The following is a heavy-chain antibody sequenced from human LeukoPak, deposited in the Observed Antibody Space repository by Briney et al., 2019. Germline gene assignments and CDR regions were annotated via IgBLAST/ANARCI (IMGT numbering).Heavy chain of an antibody. D-gene: IGHD6-19*01. CDR3: ARDRVGSGWPRPWYFEF. J-gene: IGHJ4*02. Sequence: ASVKVSCKPSGYTFTGYYFHWVGQAPGQGLEWMGWINPNTGATTYAEKFQGRVTMTRDTSIDTAYMEMRSLRSDDTAVYYCARDRVGSGWPRPWYFEFWGQGTLITVSS. CDR1: GYTFTGYY. V-gene: IGHV1-2*02. CDR2: INPNTGAT.